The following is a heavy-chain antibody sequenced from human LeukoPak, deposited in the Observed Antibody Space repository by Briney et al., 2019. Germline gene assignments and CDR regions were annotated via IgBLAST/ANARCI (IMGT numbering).Heavy chain of an antibody. CDR3: ARADAVAGTITFYY. Sequence: GSLRLSCAASGFTFSTYNMNWVRQAPGKGLEWVSYISSSSSTIYYADSVKGRFTISRDNAKNSLYLHMNSLRAEDTAVYYCARADAVAGTITFYYWGQGTLVTVSS. CDR1: GFTFSTYN. D-gene: IGHD6-19*01. J-gene: IGHJ4*02. CDR2: ISSSSSTI. V-gene: IGHV3-48*01.